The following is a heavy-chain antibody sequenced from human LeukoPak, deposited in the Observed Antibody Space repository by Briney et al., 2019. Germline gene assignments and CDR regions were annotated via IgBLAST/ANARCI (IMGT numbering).Heavy chain of an antibody. CDR3: ARLYSRGYSYGPNPYFDY. D-gene: IGHD5-18*01. Sequence: KSSETLSLTCTVSGGSISSSSYYWGWLRQPPGKGLEWIGSIYYSGSTYYNPSLKSRVTISVDTSKNQFSLKLSSVTAADTAVYYCARLYSRGYSYGPNPYFDYWGQGTLVTVSS. CDR2: IYYSGST. V-gene: IGHV4-39*01. CDR1: GGSISSSSYY. J-gene: IGHJ4*02.